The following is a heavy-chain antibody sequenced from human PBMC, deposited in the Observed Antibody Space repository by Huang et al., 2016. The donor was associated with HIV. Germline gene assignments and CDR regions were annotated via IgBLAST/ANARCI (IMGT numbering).Heavy chain of an antibody. Sequence: LQLQESGPGLVKSSETLSLICTVSGGSISSSSYYWGWLRQPPGKGPGWIGSMYKRGNTYYNPPLKSRVTISVDTSKNQFSLKVNSVTAADTAVYYCARHGRVAGHYYNNMDVWGRGTTVTISS. CDR2: MYKRGNT. J-gene: IGHJ6*02. V-gene: IGHV4-39*01. CDR1: GGSISSSSYY. D-gene: IGHD6-19*01. CDR3: ARHGRVAGHYYNNMDV.